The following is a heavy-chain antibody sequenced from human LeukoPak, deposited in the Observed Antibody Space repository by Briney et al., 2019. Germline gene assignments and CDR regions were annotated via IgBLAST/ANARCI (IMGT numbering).Heavy chain of an antibody. D-gene: IGHD3-10*01. V-gene: IGHV3-23*01. CDR1: GFTLSSYA. J-gene: IGHJ4*02. CDR3: AKARGSGSYYTDY. Sequence: GGSLRLSCAASGFTLSSYAMSWVRQAPGKGLEWVSAISGSGGSTYYADSVKGRFTISRDNSKNTLYLQMNSLRAEDTAVYYCAKARGSGSYYTDYWGQGTLVTVSS. CDR2: ISGSGGST.